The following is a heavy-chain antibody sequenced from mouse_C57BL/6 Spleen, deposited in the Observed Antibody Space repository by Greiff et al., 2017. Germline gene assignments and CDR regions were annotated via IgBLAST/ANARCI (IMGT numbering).Heavy chain of an antibody. V-gene: IGHV1-15*01. D-gene: IGHD2-4*01. CDR2: IDPETGGT. CDR1: GYTFTDYE. J-gene: IGHJ1*03. CDR3: TRPGYYDYDGYFDV. Sequence: VQLQQSGAELVRPGASVTLSCKASGYTFTDYEMPWVKQTPVHGLEWIGAIDPETGGTAYNQKFKGKAILTADKSSSTAYMELRGLTSEDSAVYYCTRPGYYDYDGYFDVWGTGTTVTVSS.